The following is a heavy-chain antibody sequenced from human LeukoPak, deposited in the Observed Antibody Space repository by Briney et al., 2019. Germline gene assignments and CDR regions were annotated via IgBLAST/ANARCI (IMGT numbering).Heavy chain of an antibody. CDR2: IRYDGSNK. V-gene: IGHV3-30*02. Sequence: GGSLRLSCEASGLTFSRDWMGWVRQAPGKGLEWVAFIRYDGSNKYYADSVKGRFTISRDNSKNTLYLQMNSLRAEDTAVYYCAKDNVRLGYWGQGTLVTVSS. CDR1: GLTFSRDW. D-gene: IGHD3-16*01. J-gene: IGHJ4*02. CDR3: AKDNVRLGY.